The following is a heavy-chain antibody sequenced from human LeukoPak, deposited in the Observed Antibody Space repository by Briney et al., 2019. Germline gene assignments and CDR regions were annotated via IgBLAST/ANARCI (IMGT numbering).Heavy chain of an antibody. V-gene: IGHV1-46*01. CDR2: INPGDGST. J-gene: IGHJ4*02. D-gene: IGHD5-24*01. CDR1: GYTFTTYY. CDR3: AREGSRDAYYFDY. Sequence: ASVTVSCKASGYTFTTYYIQWVRQAPGQGLEWMGIINPGDGSTTYAQKFQGSVTMTRDTSTSTVYMKLSSLRSEDTAVYYCAREGSRDAYYFDYWGQGTLVTVSS.